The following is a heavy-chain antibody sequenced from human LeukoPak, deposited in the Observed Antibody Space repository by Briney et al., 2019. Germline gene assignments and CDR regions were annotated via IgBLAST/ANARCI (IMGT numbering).Heavy chain of an antibody. J-gene: IGHJ3*02. Sequence: SETLSLTCTVSGGSISSGGYYWSWIRQHPGKGLEWIGYIYYSGSTYYNPSLKSRVTISVYTSKNQFSLKLSSVTAADTAVYYCARGYDYSGAFDIWGQGTMVTVSS. D-gene: IGHD4-11*01. CDR3: ARGYDYSGAFDI. CDR1: GGSISSGGYY. V-gene: IGHV4-31*03. CDR2: IYYSGST.